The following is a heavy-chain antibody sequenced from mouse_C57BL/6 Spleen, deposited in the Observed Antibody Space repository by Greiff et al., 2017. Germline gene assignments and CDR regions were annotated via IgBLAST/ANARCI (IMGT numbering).Heavy chain of an antibody. CDR1: GFTFSNFY. D-gene: IGHD1-1*02. J-gene: IGHJ4*01. CDR2: SRNKANDYTT. CDR3: ARYALWYAARDY. Sequence: EVQLVESGGGLVQSGRSLRLSCATSGFTFSNFYMGWVRQAPGQGLEWIAASRNKANDYTTEYSASVKGRFIVSRDTSQSILYLQMDALRAKDTAIYYCARYALWYAARDYWGQGTSVTVSS. V-gene: IGHV7-1*01.